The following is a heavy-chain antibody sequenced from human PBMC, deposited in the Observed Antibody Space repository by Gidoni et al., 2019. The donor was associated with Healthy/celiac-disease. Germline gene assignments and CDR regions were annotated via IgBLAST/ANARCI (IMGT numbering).Heavy chain of an antibody. D-gene: IGHD2-15*01. V-gene: IGHV1-3*01. J-gene: IGHJ5*02. CDR3: ARGGVVVVVASWFDP. Sequence: QVQLVQSGAEVKKPGASVKVSCKASGYTFTRYAMHWVRQAPGQRLEWMGWINAGNGNTKYSQKFQGRVTITRDTSASTAYMELSSLRSEDTAVYYCARGGVVVVVASWFDPWGQGTLVTVSS. CDR1: GYTFTRYA. CDR2: INAGNGNT.